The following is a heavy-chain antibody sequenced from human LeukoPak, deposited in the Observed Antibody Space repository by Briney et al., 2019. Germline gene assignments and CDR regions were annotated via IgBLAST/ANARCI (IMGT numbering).Heavy chain of an antibody. D-gene: IGHD6-19*01. CDR3: ARELGTYSSGWSPIDY. V-gene: IGHV3-7*01. J-gene: IGHJ4*02. CDR1: GFTFSSYW. Sequence: GGSLRLSCAASGFTFSSYWMSWVRQAPGKGLEWVANIKQGGSEKYFVDSVKGRFTISRDNAKNSLYVQMNSLRAEDTAVYYCARELGTYSSGWSPIDYWGQGTLVTVSS. CDR2: IKQGGSEK.